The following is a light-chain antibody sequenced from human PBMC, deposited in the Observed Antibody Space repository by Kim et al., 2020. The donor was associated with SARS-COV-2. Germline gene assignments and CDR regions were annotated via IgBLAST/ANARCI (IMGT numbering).Light chain of an antibody. CDR3: EQHYNCPYT. Sequence: DIQMTQSPSTLSASVGDTITISCRASESFSSWWAWYQQTPGKAPNLLNYKATNLERGVPSRFSGRESGPEFTITITSLQPDDVATYCCEQHYNCPYTFRRDTELGI. CDR2: KAT. CDR1: ESFSSW. J-gene: IGKJ2*01. V-gene: IGKV1-5*03.